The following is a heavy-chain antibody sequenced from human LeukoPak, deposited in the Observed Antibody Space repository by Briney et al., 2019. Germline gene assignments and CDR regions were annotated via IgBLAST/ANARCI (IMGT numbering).Heavy chain of an antibody. CDR2: INPNSGGT. D-gene: IGHD3-22*01. CDR1: GYTFTGYY. J-gene: IGHJ4*02. V-gene: IGHV1-2*06. Sequence: GASVKVSCKASGYTFTGYYMHWVRQAPGQGLEWMGRINPNSGGTNYAQKFQGRVTTTRDTSISTAYMELSRLRSDDTAVYYCASISDYYDSSGYSTYFDYWGQGTLVTVSS. CDR3: ASISDYYDSSGYSTYFDY.